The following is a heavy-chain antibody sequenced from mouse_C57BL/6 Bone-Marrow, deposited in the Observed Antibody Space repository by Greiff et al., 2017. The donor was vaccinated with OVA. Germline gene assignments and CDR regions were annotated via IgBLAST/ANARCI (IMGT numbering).Heavy chain of an antibody. V-gene: IGHV1-52*01. J-gene: IGHJ4*01. CDR2: IDPSDSET. Sequence: VQLQQPGAELVRPGSSVKLSCKASGYTFTSYWMHWVKQRPIQGLEWIGNIDPSDSETHYNQKFKDKATLTVDKSSRTAYMQLSSLTSEDSAVYYCARKKDPLYAMDYWGQGTSVTVSS. CDR1: GYTFTSYW. CDR3: ARKKDPLYAMDY.